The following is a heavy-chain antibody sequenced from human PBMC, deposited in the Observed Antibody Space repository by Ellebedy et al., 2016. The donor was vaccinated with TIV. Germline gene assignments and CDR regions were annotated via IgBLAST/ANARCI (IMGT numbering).Heavy chain of an antibody. D-gene: IGHD3-16*01. CDR1: GFTFSSYW. V-gene: IGHV3-7*01. CDR2: IKQDGSEI. CDR3: ARPPTGWGCFDI. J-gene: IGHJ3*02. Sequence: GGSLRLSXAASGFTFSSYWMSWVRQAPGKGLEWVAIIKQDGSEIYYVDSVKGRFTISRDNAKNSVYLQMNSLRDEDTAVYYCARPPTGWGCFDIWGQGTTVTVSS.